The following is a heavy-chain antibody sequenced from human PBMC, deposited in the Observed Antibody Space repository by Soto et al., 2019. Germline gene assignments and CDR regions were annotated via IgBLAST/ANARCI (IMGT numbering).Heavy chain of an antibody. CDR2: INHSGST. CDR1: GESFSGYY. J-gene: IGHJ4*02. Sequence: SETLSLTCAVYGESFSGYYWSWIRQPPGKGLEWIGEINHSGSTNYNPSLKSRVTISVDTSKNQFSLKLSSVTAADTAVYYCARVSWNLYYFDYWGQGTLVTVSS. V-gene: IGHV4-34*01. CDR3: ARVSWNLYYFDY. D-gene: IGHD1-1*01.